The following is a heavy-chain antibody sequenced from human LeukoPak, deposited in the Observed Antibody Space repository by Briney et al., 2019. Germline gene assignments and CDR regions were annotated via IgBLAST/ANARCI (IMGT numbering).Heavy chain of an antibody. CDR2: IFYSGST. J-gene: IGHJ4*02. V-gene: IGHV4-59*01. CDR1: GAAISSYY. Sequence: SETLSLTCTVSGAAISSYYWSWIRQPPGKGLEWIGYIFYSGSTLYNPSLQSRVTISVDTSKNQISLKLTSVTAADTAVYYCASGPYPAAGTDHQFDYWGQGTLVTVSS. D-gene: IGHD6-13*01. CDR3: ASGPYPAAGTDHQFDY.